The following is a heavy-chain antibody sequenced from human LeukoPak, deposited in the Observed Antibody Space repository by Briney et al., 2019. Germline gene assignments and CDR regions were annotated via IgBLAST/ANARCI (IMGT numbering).Heavy chain of an antibody. D-gene: IGHD3-10*01. CDR1: GLTVSSNY. CDR3: ARGYNVDY. V-gene: IGHV3-66*01. CDR2: LYSGGST. Sequence: GGSLRLSCAASGLTVSSNYMSWVRQAPGKGLGWVSVLYSGGSTYYAESVRGRFTISRDNSKNILYLQMNSLRAEDTAVYYCARGYNVDYWGQGTLVTVSS. J-gene: IGHJ4*02.